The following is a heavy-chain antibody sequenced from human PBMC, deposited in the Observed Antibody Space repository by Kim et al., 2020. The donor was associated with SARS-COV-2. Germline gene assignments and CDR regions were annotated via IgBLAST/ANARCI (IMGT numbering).Heavy chain of an antibody. V-gene: IGHV3-11*05. CDR3: ARDAAMVRGVIMYFDY. D-gene: IGHD3-10*01. CDR2: ISSSSSYT. J-gene: IGHJ4*02. Sequence: GGSLRLSCAASGFTFSDFYMSWIRQAPGKGLEWVSYISSSSSYTNYADSVKGRFTISRDNAKNSLYLQMNSLRAEDTAVYYCARDAAMVRGVIMYFDYWGQGTLVTVSS. CDR1: GFTFSDFY.